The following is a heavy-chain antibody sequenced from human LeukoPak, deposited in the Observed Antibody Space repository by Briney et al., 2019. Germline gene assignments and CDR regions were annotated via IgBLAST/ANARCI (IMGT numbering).Heavy chain of an antibody. CDR2: INPKSGGT. Sequence: ASVKVSCQASGYAFADYYIQWVREAPGQGLEWMGWINPKSGGTNYAQKFQGRVTLTTDTSITTAYMELSRLRSDDTAVYYCAKVGDTSGPPFDYWGQGTLVTVSS. CDR3: AKVGDTSGPPFDY. CDR1: GYAFADYY. D-gene: IGHD3-22*01. V-gene: IGHV1-2*02. J-gene: IGHJ4*02.